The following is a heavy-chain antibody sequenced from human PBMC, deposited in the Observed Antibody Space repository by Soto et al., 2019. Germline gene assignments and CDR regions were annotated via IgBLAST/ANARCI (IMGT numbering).Heavy chain of an antibody. V-gene: IGHV3-23*01. Sequence: GGSLRLSCAASGFTFSSYAMSWVRQAPGKGLEWVSAISGSGGSTYYADSVKGRFTISRDNSKNTLYLQMNSLRAEDTAVYYCAKVGPIVVVPAAYFDYWGQGTLVTVSS. D-gene: IGHD2-2*01. CDR2: ISGSGGST. CDR3: AKVGPIVVVPAAYFDY. CDR1: GFTFSSYA. J-gene: IGHJ4*02.